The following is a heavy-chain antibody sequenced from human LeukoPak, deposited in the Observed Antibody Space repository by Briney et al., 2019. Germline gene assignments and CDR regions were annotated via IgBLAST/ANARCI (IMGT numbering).Heavy chain of an antibody. Sequence: GASVKVSCKASGGTFSSYAISWVRQAPGQGLEWMGGIIPIFGTANYAQKFQGRVTITADESTSTAYMELSSLRSEDTAVYYCARAITVVAATLDYYYHMDVWGKGTTVTVSS. D-gene: IGHD2-15*01. CDR3: ARAITVVAATLDYYYHMDV. CDR2: IIPIFGTA. V-gene: IGHV1-69*13. CDR1: GGTFSSYA. J-gene: IGHJ6*03.